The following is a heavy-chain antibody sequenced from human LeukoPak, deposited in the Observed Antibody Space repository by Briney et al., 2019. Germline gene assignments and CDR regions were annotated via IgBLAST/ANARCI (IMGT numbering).Heavy chain of an antibody. V-gene: IGHV3-30*02. CDR2: IWYDGSNK. CDR1: GFTFSSYG. CDR3: AKDHGYGYKYGYIPFDP. J-gene: IGHJ5*02. Sequence: QSGGSLRLSCAASGFTFSSYGMHWVRQAPGKGLEWVAVIWYDGSNKYYADSVKGRFTISRDNSKNTLYLQMNSLRAEDTAVYYCAKDHGYGYKYGYIPFDPWGQGTLVTVSS. D-gene: IGHD5-18*01.